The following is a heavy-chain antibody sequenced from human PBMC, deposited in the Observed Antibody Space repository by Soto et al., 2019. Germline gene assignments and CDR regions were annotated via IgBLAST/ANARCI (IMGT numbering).Heavy chain of an antibody. J-gene: IGHJ5*02. CDR1: VASMNSGAYY. CDR3: ARVSATGTRWFDP. D-gene: IGHD6-13*01. Sequence: QVQLQESGPGLVKPSQTLSLTCTVSVASMNSGAYYWSWVRQPPGKGREWIGYIYHNGRTYNNPSLMSRVTMSLDTSKNQFSLKLNSVSAADTAVYYCARVSATGTRWFDPWGQGTLVTVSS. CDR2: IYHNGRT. V-gene: IGHV4-31*03.